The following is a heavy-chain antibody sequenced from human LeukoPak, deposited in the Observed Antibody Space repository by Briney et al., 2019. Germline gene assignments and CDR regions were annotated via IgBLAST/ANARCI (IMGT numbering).Heavy chain of an antibody. J-gene: IGHJ6*03. Sequence: ASVKVSCKASGYTFTGYYMHWVRQAPGQGLEWMGWINPNSGGTNYAQKFQGRVTMTRDTSISTAYMELSRLRSDDTAVYYCARGLVPAAIPYYYMDVWGKGTTVTVSS. D-gene: IGHD2-2*01. CDR2: INPNSGGT. CDR3: ARGLVPAAIPYYYMDV. V-gene: IGHV1-2*02. CDR1: GYTFTGYY.